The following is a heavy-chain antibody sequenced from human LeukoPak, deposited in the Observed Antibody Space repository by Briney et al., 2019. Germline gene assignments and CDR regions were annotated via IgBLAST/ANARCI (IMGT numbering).Heavy chain of an antibody. CDR1: GGSISNYY. D-gene: IGHD5-12*01. CDR3: ARGFDSKSSYFDY. J-gene: IGHJ4*02. V-gene: IGHV4-59*01. Sequence: SETLSLTCTVSGGSISNYYWNWLRQPPGKGLEWIGYIYYSGSTKHNPSLKSRVTMSLDTSKKQFSLRLTSVTAADTAVYYCARGFDSKSSYFDYWGLGTLVTVSS. CDR2: IYYSGST.